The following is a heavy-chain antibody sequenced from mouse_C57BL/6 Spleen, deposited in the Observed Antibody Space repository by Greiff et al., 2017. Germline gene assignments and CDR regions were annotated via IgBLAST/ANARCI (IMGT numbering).Heavy chain of an antibody. J-gene: IGHJ4*01. CDR2: INPSNGGT. CDR3: AREEYEYDDAMEY. CDR1: GYTFTSYW. D-gene: IGHD2-4*01. V-gene: IGHV1-53*01. Sequence: QVQLQQPGTELVKPGASVKLSCKASGYTFTSYWMHWVKQRPGQGLEWIGNINPSNGGTNYNEKFKSKATLTVDKSSSTAYMQLSSLTSEDAAVYYCAREEYEYDDAMEYWGQGASVTVSS.